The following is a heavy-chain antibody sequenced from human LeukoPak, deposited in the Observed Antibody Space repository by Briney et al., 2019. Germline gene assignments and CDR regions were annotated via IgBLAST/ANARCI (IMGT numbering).Heavy chain of an antibody. CDR3: ARSYSAVAGTLDY. CDR1: GYTFTTYY. Sequence: GASVKVSCKASGYTFTTYYMHWVRQAPGQGLEWMGIINPSAASTSYAQKFQGRVTMTRDTSTSTVYMELSSLRSEDTAAYYCARSYSAVAGTLDYWGQGTLVTVSS. CDR2: INPSAAST. V-gene: IGHV1-46*01. D-gene: IGHD6-19*01. J-gene: IGHJ4*02.